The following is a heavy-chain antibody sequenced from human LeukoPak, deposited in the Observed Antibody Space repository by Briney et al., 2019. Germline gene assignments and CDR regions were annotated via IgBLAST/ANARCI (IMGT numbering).Heavy chain of an antibody. CDR2: ISSSSSSI. D-gene: IGHD3-10*01. V-gene: IGHV3-48*01. CDR1: GFTFRSYN. J-gene: IGHJ4*02. Sequence: GGSLRLSCAASGFTFRSYNMNWVRQAPGKGLEWVSYISSSSSSIYYADSVKGRFTISRDNAKNSLYLQMNSLRAEDTAVYYCARGSYASGSSYWGQGTLVTVS. CDR3: ARGSYASGSSY.